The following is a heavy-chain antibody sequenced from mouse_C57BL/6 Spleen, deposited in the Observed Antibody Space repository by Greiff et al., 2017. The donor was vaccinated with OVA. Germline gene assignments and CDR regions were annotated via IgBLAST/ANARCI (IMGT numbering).Heavy chain of an antibody. J-gene: IGHJ3*01. V-gene: IGHV1-85*01. Sequence: VKLMESGPELVKPGASVKLSCKASGYTFTSYDINWVKQRPGQGLEWIGWISPRDGSTKYTEKLKGKSTLTVDTSSSTAYMSLRSVTSEDSAFYFCARFDGSSYAYWGQGTLVTVSA. CDR3: ARFDGSSYAY. CDR2: ISPRDGST. D-gene: IGHD1-1*01. CDR1: GYTFTSYD.